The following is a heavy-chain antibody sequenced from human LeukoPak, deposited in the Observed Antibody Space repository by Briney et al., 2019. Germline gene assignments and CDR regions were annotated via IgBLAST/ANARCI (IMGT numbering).Heavy chain of an antibody. CDR3: ARRVGAIVVVPAANDTFDY. J-gene: IGHJ4*02. V-gene: IGHV4-34*01. Sequence: SETLSLTCAVYGGSFSGYYWSWIRQPPGKGLEWIGEINHSGSTNYNPSLKSRVTTSVDTSKNQFSLKLSSVTAADTAVYYCARRVGAIVVVPAANDTFDYWGQGTLVTVSS. D-gene: IGHD2-2*01. CDR2: INHSGST. CDR1: GGSFSGYY.